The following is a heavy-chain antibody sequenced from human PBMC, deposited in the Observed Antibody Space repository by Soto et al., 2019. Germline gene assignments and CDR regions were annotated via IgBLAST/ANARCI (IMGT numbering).Heavy chain of an antibody. CDR1: GFTVSTNY. CDR3: AREVTGGAAYFDS. V-gene: IGHV3-53*01. CDR2: IYSGGST. J-gene: IGHJ4*02. Sequence: GVLRLSCAASGFTVSTNYMNWVRQAPGRGLEWISIIYSGGSTSYADSVRGRFTISRDNSKNTLHLQMNSLRVEDTAVYYCAREVTGGAAYFDSWGQGTLVTVSS. D-gene: IGHD4-4*01.